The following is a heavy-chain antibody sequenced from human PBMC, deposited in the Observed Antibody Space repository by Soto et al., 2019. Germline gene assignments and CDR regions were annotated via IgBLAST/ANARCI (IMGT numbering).Heavy chain of an antibody. J-gene: IGHJ4*02. CDR1: GYSFTSYW. V-gene: IGHV5-10-1*01. CDR3: ARTYYSGSGSYYIFDY. CDR2: IDPRDSYS. D-gene: IGHD3-10*01. Sequence: LGESLKISCKGSGYSFTSYWITWVRQMPGKGLEWMGRIDPRDSYSSYSPSFQGHVTMSADKSISTAYLQWSSLMASDTAMYYCARTYYSGSGSYYIFDYWGRGTLVTVSS.